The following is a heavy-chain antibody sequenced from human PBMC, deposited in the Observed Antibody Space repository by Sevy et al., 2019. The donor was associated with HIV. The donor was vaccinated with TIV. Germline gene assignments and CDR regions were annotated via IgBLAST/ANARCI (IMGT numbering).Heavy chain of an antibody. CDR3: ARVRVVAADYYFDY. CDR1: GFSFSDYY. J-gene: IGHJ4*02. D-gene: IGHD6-13*01. CDR2: ISSGSRYT. V-gene: IGHV3-11*06. Sequence: GGSLRLSCAASGFSFSDYYTTWIRQAPGKGLEWVSYISSGSRYTNYADSVKGRFAISRDNAENSLYLQMSSLRAEDTAVYYCARVRVVAADYYFDYWGQGTLVTVSS.